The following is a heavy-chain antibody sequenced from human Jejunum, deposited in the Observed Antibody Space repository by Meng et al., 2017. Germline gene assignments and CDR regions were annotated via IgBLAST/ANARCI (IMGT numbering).Heavy chain of an antibody. D-gene: IGHD5-18*01. CDR2: IYHSGST. CDR1: GGSISSVYW. V-gene: IGHV4-4*02. J-gene: IGHJ4*02. Sequence: QVQVQEAGPGLVRPSETLSLTCAVSGGSISSVYWWTWVRQSPGKGLEWIGEIYHSGSTNYNPSLKSRVTISVDKSKNQFSLKLTSVTAADTAVYYCARGGYYSFDYWGQGTLVTVSS. CDR3: ARGGYYSFDY.